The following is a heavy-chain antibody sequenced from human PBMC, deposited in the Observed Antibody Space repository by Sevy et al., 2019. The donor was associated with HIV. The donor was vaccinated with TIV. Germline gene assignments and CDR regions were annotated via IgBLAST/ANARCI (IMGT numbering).Heavy chain of an antibody. CDR3: ATGVPIVVVTATLDY. V-gene: IGHV1-24*01. CDR1: GYTLTELS. Sequence: ASVKVSCKVSGYTLTELSMHWVRQAPGKGLEWMGGFDPEDGETIYAQTFQGRVTMTEDTSTDTAYMELSSLRSEDTAVYYCATGVPIVVVTATLDYWGQGTLVTVSS. CDR2: FDPEDGET. J-gene: IGHJ4*02. D-gene: IGHD2-21*02.